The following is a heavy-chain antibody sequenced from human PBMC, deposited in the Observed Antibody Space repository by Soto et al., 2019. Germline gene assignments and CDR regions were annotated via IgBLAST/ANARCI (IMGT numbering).Heavy chain of an antibody. CDR1: GYTFTSYA. V-gene: IGHV1-3*01. J-gene: IGHJ4*02. D-gene: IGHD6-13*01. Sequence: GASVKVSCKASGYTFTSYAMHWVRQAPGQRLEWMGWINAGNGNTKYSQKFQGRVTMTTDTSASTAYMELRSLRSDDTAVYYCARAIAAAGLDYWGQGTLVTVSS. CDR3: ARAIAAAGLDY. CDR2: INAGNGNT.